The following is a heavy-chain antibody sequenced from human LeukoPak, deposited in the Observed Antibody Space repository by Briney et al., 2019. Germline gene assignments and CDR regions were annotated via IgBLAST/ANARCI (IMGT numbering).Heavy chain of an antibody. Sequence: PSETLSLTCAVYGGSFSGYYWSWIRQPPGKGLEWIGEINHSGSTNYNPSLKSRVTISVDTFKNQFSLKLSSVTAADTAVYFAVVAATRGLPDYWGQGTLVTVSS. J-gene: IGHJ4*02. CDR1: GGSFSGYY. CDR2: INHSGST. CDR3: VVAATRGLPDY. V-gene: IGHV4-34*01. D-gene: IGHD2-15*01.